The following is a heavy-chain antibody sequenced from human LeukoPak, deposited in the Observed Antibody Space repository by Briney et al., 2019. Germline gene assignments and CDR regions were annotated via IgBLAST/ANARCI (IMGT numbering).Heavy chain of an antibody. CDR1: GGSITSNH. Sequence: SETLSLTCTVSGGSITSNHWSWIRQPPGKGLEWIGYIYYSGIPNYSLSLKSRVTISVDTSKNQLSLKLSSVTAADTAVYYCARYATGTPNWYFDLWGRGTLVTVSS. CDR3: ARYATGTPNWYFDL. D-gene: IGHD1/OR15-1a*01. CDR2: IYYSGIP. V-gene: IGHV4-59*08. J-gene: IGHJ2*01.